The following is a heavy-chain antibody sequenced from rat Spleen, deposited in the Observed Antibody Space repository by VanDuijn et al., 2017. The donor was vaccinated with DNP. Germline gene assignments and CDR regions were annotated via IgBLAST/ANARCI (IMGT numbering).Heavy chain of an antibody. V-gene: IGHV3-3*01. Sequence: EVQLQESGPGLVEPSQSLSLTCSVTGYSITSCCRWTWIRKFPGHKLEWMGYINSAGSTNYNPSLKGRISITSDTSKNQFFLQVNSVTTEDTATYYCATRTAGVWGQGVMVTVSS. CDR2: INSAGST. CDR1: GYSITSCCR. CDR3: ATRTAGV. D-gene: IGHD1-4*01. J-gene: IGHJ2*01.